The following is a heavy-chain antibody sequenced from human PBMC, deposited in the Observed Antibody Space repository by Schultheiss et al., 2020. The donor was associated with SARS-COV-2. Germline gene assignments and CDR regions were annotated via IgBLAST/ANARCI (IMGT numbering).Heavy chain of an antibody. CDR1: RFTFSSYA. Sequence: GGSLRLSCATSRFTFSSYAMHWVRQAPGKGLEWVAIISSDGSNKYYADSVKGRFTISRDNSKNTLYLQMNSLRAEDTAVYYCATSEAVAYPFDYWGQGTLVTVSS. J-gene: IGHJ4*02. CDR3: ATSEAVAYPFDY. CDR2: ISSDGSNK. V-gene: IGHV3-30*04. D-gene: IGHD6-19*01.